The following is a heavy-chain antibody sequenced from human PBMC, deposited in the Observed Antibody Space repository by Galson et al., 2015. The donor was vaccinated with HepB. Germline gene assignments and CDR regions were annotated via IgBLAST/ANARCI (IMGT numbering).Heavy chain of an antibody. V-gene: IGHV3-7*01. CDR3: ARDHDPSARPLWYFDL. J-gene: IGHJ2*01. D-gene: IGHD1-1*01. CDR2: INQDGSET. Sequence: SLRLSCAASGFTFSSYWMSWVRQAPGKGLEWVANINQDGSETHYVDSVKGRFTISRDNVKNSLYVQMNSLRAGDTAVYYCARDHDPSARPLWYFDLWGRGTLVTVSS. CDR1: GFTFSSYW.